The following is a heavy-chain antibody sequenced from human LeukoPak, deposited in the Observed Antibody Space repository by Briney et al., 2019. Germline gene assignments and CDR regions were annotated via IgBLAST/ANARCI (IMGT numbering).Heavy chain of an antibody. V-gene: IGHV3-7*05. J-gene: IGHJ4*02. CDR1: GFTFSNYW. CDR3: ARDDYYDSSGYYYDAKYFDY. Sequence: SGGSLRLSCAASGFTFSNYWMSWVRQAPGKGLEWVANIKQDGSEEYYVDSVKGRFTISRDSAKTSLYLQMNSLRAEDTALYYCARDDYYDSSGYYYDAKYFDYWGQGTLVTVSS. CDR2: IKQDGSEE. D-gene: IGHD3-22*01.